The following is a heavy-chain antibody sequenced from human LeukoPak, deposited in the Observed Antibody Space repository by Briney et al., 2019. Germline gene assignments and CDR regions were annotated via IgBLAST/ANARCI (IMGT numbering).Heavy chain of an antibody. CDR2: TIPIFGTA. J-gene: IGHJ4*02. CDR1: GGTFSSYA. CDR3: ARVTTVVTPGYFDY. V-gene: IGHV1-69*13. Sequence: SVKVSCKASGGTFSSYAISWVRQAPGQGLEWMGGTIPIFGTANYAQKFQGRVTITADESTSTAYMELSSLRSEDTAVYYCARVTTVVTPGYFDYWGQGTLVTVSS. D-gene: IGHD4-23*01.